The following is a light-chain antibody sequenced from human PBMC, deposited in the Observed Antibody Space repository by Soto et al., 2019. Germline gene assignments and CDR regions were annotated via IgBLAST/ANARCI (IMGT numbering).Light chain of an antibody. CDR3: TSYTSSSL. V-gene: IGLV2-14*01. J-gene: IGLJ2*01. Sequence: QSALTQPASVSGSPGQSITISCTGTSSDVGGYNYVSWYQQHPGKAPKLMIYDVSNRPSGVSNRFSGSKSGNTASLTISGRQAEDEADYSCTSYTSSSLFGGGTKLTVL. CDR1: SSDVGGYNY. CDR2: DVS.